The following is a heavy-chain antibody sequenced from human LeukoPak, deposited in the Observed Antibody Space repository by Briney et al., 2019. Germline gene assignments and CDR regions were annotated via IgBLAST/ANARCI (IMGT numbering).Heavy chain of an antibody. Sequence: GGSLRLSCAASGFTFSSYAMHWVRQAPGKGLEWVAVISNDGSNKEYTDPVKGRFTISRDISKNTLYLQMNSLRAEDTAVYYCARALDEYYDFWSGYYNWFDPWGQGALVTVSS. CDR1: GFTFSSYA. J-gene: IGHJ5*02. V-gene: IGHV3-30*04. CDR3: ARALDEYYDFWSGYYNWFDP. CDR2: ISNDGSNK. D-gene: IGHD3-3*01.